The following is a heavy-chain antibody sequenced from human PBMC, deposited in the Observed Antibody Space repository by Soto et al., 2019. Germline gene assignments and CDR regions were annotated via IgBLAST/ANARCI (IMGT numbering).Heavy chain of an antibody. J-gene: IGHJ5*02. CDR3: ARVGLLLWFGETVEAWFDP. Sequence: PSETLSLTCTVSGFSISSGDYYWSWIRQPPGKGLEWIGYIYYSGSTYYNPSLKSRVTISVDTSKNQFSLKLSSVTAADTAVYYCARVGLLLWFGETVEAWFDPWGQGTLVTVSS. CDR1: GFSISSGDYY. V-gene: IGHV4-30-4*01. D-gene: IGHD3-10*01. CDR2: IYYSGST.